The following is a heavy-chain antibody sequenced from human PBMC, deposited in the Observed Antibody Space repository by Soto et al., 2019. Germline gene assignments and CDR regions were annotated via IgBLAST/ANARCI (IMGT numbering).Heavy chain of an antibody. CDR1: GFTFSSYG. D-gene: IGHD5-12*01. V-gene: IGHV3-30*03. Sequence: GGSLRLSCAASGFTFSSYGMHWVRQAPGKGLEWVAVISYDGSNKYYADSVKGRFTISRDNSKNTLYLQMNSLRAEDTAVYYCAIVRGYSGYDYQEDYYYYGMDVWGQGTTVTVSS. J-gene: IGHJ6*02. CDR2: ISYDGSNK. CDR3: AIVRGYSGYDYQEDYYYYGMDV.